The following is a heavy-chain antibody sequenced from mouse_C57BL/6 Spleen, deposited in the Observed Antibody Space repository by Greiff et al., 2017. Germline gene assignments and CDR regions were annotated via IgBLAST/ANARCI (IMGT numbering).Heavy chain of an antibody. CDR3: AKAGAYGYAMDY. J-gene: IGHJ4*01. CDR2: INPNNGGT. CDR1: GYTFTDYY. Sequence: EVQLQQSGPELVKPGASVKISCKASGYTFTDYYMNWVKQSHGKSLEWIGDINPNNGGTSYNQKFKGKATLTVDKSSSPAYMELRSLTSEDSAVYYCAKAGAYGYAMDYWGQGTSVTVSS. V-gene: IGHV1-26*01. D-gene: IGHD1-1*01.